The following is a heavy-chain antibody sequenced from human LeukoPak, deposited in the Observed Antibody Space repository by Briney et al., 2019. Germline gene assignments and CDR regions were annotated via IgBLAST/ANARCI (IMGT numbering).Heavy chain of an antibody. Sequence: SETLSLTCTVSGGSISSDSYYWSWIRQPAGKGLEWIGRIYTSGSTNYNPSLKSRVTISVDTSKNQFSLKLSSVTAADTAVYYCARENVVVPAANYYFDYWGQGTLVTVSP. CDR1: GGSISSDSYY. J-gene: IGHJ4*02. CDR3: ARENVVVPAANYYFDY. D-gene: IGHD2-2*01. V-gene: IGHV4-61*02. CDR2: IYTSGST.